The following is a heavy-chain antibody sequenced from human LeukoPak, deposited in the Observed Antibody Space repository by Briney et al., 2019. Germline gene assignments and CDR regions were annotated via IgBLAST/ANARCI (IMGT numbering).Heavy chain of an antibody. D-gene: IGHD1-14*01. CDR3: TRYNNDHFDY. CDR2: IAYDGSRA. V-gene: IGHV3-33*01. CDR1: GFTFGGYS. J-gene: IGHJ4*02. Sequence: GRAQGLCCAGPGFTFGGYSMHWFRHTPGKGLEWVAVIAYDGSRAFYADSVKGRFTISRDNSKNTMSVQMDDLRAEDTAVYYCTRYNNDHFDYWGQGTLVTVSS.